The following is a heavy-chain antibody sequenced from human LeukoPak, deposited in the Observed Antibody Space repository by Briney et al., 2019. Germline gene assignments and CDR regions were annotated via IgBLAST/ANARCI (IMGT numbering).Heavy chain of an antibody. CDR1: GFIFSSYG. D-gene: IGHD1-26*01. J-gene: IGHJ4*02. V-gene: IGHV3-23*01. CDR3: ARGIVGATGSHSMADY. Sequence: GGSLRLSCVASGFIFSSYGMSWVRQAPGKGLEWVSAISGSGGSTYYADSVKGRFTISRDNSKNTLYLQMNSLRAEDTAVYYCARGIVGATGSHSMADYWGQGTLVTVSS. CDR2: ISGSGGST.